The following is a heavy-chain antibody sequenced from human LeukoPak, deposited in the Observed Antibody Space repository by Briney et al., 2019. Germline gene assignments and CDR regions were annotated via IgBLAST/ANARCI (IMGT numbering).Heavy chain of an antibody. D-gene: IGHD3-22*01. Sequence: GEALKISCKGSGYSLTNYWIGWVRQTPGKGLEWMGIIYPDDSDTRYSPSFQGQVTISTDKSISTAYLQWSSLKASDTAMYFCARFPYYYDSSGYTRYFDYWGQGTLVTVSS. CDR3: ARFPYYYDSSGYTRYFDY. CDR2: IYPDDSDT. CDR1: GYSLTNYW. J-gene: IGHJ4*02. V-gene: IGHV5-51*01.